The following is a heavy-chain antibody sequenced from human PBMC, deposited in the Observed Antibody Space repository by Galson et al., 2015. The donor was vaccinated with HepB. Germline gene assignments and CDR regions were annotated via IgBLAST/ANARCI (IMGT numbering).Heavy chain of an antibody. V-gene: IGHV3-33*01. CDR3: ARDALFYSSGWTNWFDP. J-gene: IGHJ5*02. CDR2: IWYDGSNK. Sequence: SLSLSCAASGFTFSSFGMHWVRQAPGKGLEWVAGIWYDGSNKYYADSVTGRFTISRDSSKNTLYLHMSSLRAEDSAVYYCARDALFYSSGWTNWFDPWGQGTLVTVSS. D-gene: IGHD6-19*01. CDR1: GFTFSSFG.